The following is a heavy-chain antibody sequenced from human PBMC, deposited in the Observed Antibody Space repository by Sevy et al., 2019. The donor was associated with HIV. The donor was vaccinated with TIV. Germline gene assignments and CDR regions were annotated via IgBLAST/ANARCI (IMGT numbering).Heavy chain of an antibody. V-gene: IGHV3-30*18. D-gene: IGHD5-18*01. CDR2: ISYDGSNK. Sequence: GGSLRLSCAASGFTFSSYGMNWVRQAPGKGLEWVAVISYDGSNKYYADSVKGRFTISRDNSKNTLYLQMNSLRAEDTAVYYCAKGTDTAMVTRYYYYYGMDVWGQGTTVTVSS. CDR1: GFTFSSYG. CDR3: AKGTDTAMVTRYYYYYGMDV. J-gene: IGHJ6*02.